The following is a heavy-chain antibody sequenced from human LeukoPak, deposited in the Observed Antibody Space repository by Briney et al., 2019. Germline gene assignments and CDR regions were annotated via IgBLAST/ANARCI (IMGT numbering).Heavy chain of an antibody. CDR1: GGSISSGSYY. V-gene: IGHV4-61*02. CDR3: ARSYHIVVVPAAKGGNYMDV. Sequence: KPSQTLSLTCTVSGGSISSGSYYWSWIRQPAGKGLEWIGRIYTSGSTNYNPSLKSRVTISVDTSKNQFSLKLSSVTAADTAVYYCARSYHIVVVPAAKGGNYMDVWGKGTTVTVSS. J-gene: IGHJ6*03. CDR2: IYTSGST. D-gene: IGHD2-2*01.